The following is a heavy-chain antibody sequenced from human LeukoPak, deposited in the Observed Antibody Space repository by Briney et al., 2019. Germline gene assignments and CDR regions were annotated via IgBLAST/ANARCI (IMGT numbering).Heavy chain of an antibody. V-gene: IGHV4-39*07. J-gene: IGHJ5*02. CDR1: GGSISSYY. CDR3: ASPSPAFDP. Sequence: SETLSLTCTVSGGSISSYYWSWIRQPPGKGLEWIGSVYYSGSTSYNPSLESRVTISVDTSKNQFSLKLNSVTAADTAVYYCASPSPAFDPWGQGTLVTVSS. CDR2: VYYSGST.